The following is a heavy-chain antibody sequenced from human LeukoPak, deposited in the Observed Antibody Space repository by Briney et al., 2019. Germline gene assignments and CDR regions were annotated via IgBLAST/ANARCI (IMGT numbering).Heavy chain of an antibody. Sequence: SSETLSLTCIVSGGSISSGGYYWNWIRQHPGKGLEWIGYIHNSGTTYYNPSLKSRLAISVDTSKNQFSLKLSSVTAADTAVYYCARELTGGDNFWSGSPRTNWFDPWGQGTLVTVSS. D-gene: IGHD3-3*01. CDR3: ARELTGGDNFWSGSPRTNWFDP. J-gene: IGHJ5*02. CDR2: IHNSGTT. CDR1: GGSISSGGYY. V-gene: IGHV4-31*03.